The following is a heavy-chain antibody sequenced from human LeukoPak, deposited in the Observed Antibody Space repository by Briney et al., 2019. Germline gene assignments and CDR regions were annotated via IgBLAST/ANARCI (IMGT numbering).Heavy chain of an antibody. CDR1: GFTFSDYY. V-gene: IGHV3-11*06. CDR2: ISSSGSYT. J-gene: IGHJ4*02. CDR3: ARGERFDFDY. D-gene: IGHD1-1*01. Sequence: PGGSLRLSCAASGFTFSDYYLSWIRQTPGKGLEWVSYISSSGSYTNYADSVKGRFTISRDNASNLLYLQMNSLRAEDTAVYYCARGERFDFDYWGQGTLVTVSS.